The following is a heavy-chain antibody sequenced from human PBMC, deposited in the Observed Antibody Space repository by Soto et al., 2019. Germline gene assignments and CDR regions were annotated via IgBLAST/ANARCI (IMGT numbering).Heavy chain of an antibody. CDR1: GYRFTEFG. J-gene: IGHJ3*02. Sequence: QVQLLQSGPEVKKPGASVKVSCRAFGYRFTEFGISWVRQAPGQGLEWVGWSRADNSHPNYAKSVKGRVNRTTDTSSNTAYMELTSLTSADTAVYYGARAAYRFDFVWGRNDALDIWGQGTLVFVSS. CDR2: SRADNSHP. CDR3: ARAAYRFDFVWGRNDALDI. D-gene: IGHD3-16*01. V-gene: IGHV1-18*01.